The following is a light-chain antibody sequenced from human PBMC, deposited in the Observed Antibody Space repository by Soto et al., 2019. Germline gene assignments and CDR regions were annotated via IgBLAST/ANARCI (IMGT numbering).Light chain of an antibody. CDR2: AAS. V-gene: IGKV3-20*01. Sequence: IVLTQSPGTLSLSPGESATLSCRASQSVNSRYLAWYQHKPGQAPRLLIYAASTRATGIPDRFSGSASGTDFTLTISRLEPEDFAVHYCQHYGDSPPNTFAQGTKLEIK. CDR3: QHYGDSPPNT. J-gene: IGKJ2*01. CDR1: QSVNSRY.